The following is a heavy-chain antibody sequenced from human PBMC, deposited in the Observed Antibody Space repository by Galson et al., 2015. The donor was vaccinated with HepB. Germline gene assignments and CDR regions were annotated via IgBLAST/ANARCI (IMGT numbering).Heavy chain of an antibody. CDR1: GYSLSTYW. CDR2: MYPGDSDT. CDR3: ARLYSGSYYHAFDI. V-gene: IGHV5-51*01. Sequence: QSGAEVKKPGESLKISCKGSGYSLSTYWIGWVRQMPGKGLEWMGIMYPGDSDTRYSPSFQGQVTISADKSINTAYLQWSSLKASGTAMYYCARLYSGSYYHAFDIWGRGTMVTVSS. D-gene: IGHD1-26*01. J-gene: IGHJ3*02.